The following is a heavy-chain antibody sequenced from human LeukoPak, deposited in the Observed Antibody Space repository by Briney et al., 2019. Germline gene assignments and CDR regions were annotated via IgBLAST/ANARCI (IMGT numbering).Heavy chain of an antibody. Sequence: PSETLSLTCTVSGGSISSSSYYWGWIRQPPGKGLEWIGGIYYSGSTYYNPSLKSRVTISVDTSKNQFSLKLSSVTAADTAVYYCARDAFIVVVPAAISNWFDPWGQGTLVTVSS. D-gene: IGHD2-2*01. CDR2: IYYSGST. CDR3: ARDAFIVVVPAAISNWFDP. J-gene: IGHJ5*02. CDR1: GGSISSSSYY. V-gene: IGHV4-39*07.